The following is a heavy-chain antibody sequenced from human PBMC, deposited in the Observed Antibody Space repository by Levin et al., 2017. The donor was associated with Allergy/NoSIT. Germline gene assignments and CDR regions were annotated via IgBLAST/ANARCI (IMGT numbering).Heavy chain of an antibody. CDR1: GFTFSDYA. V-gene: IGHV3-30*04. CDR3: AKFIHFFDTSASDY. D-gene: IGHD3-22*01. J-gene: IGHJ4*02. Sequence: GESLKISCAASGFTFSDYALHWVRQAPGKGLEWVAVISYDGKNKYYADSVKGRFTISRDRSRNTLFLQMNSLRAEDTAVYYCAKFIHFFDTSASDYWGQGTLVTVSS. CDR2: ISYDGKNK.